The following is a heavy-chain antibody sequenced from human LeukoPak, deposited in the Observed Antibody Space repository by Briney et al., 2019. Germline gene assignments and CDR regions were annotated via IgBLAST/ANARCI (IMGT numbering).Heavy chain of an antibody. D-gene: IGHD3-10*01. J-gene: IGHJ5*02. Sequence: RASVKVSCKVSGYTLTELSMHWVRQAPGKGLEWMGGFDPEDGETIYAQKFQGRVTMTEDTSTDTAYMELSSLRSEDTAVYYCATGRYYYGSGSYYGVYWFDPWGQGTLVTVSS. V-gene: IGHV1-24*01. CDR2: FDPEDGET. CDR1: GYTLTELS. CDR3: ATGRYYYGSGSYYGVYWFDP.